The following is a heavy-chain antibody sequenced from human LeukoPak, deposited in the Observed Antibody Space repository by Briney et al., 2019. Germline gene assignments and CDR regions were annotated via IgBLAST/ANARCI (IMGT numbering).Heavy chain of an antibody. D-gene: IGHD3-16*01. CDR2: IYYSGST. J-gene: IGHJ3*02. V-gene: IGHV4-39*01. Sequence: SETLSLTCTVSGGSISSSSYYWGWIRQPPGKGLEWIGSIYYSGSTYYNPSLKSRVTISVDTSKNQFSLKLSSVTAADTAVYYCASALTQSDAFDIWGQGTMVTVSS. CDR1: GGSISSSSYY. CDR3: ASALTQSDAFDI.